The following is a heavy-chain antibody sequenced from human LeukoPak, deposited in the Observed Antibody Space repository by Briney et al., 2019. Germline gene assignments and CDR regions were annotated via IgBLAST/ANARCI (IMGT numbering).Heavy chain of an antibody. Sequence: GGSLRLSCAASGFTFSSYWMSWVRQAPGKGLEWVANIKQDGSEKYYVDSVKGRFTISRDNARNSLYLQTNSLRAEDTAVYYCAREEVTGTIRREEDYWGQGTLVTVSS. CDR1: GFTFSSYW. CDR2: IKQDGSEK. V-gene: IGHV3-7*03. D-gene: IGHD1-20*01. J-gene: IGHJ4*02. CDR3: AREEVTGTIRREEDY.